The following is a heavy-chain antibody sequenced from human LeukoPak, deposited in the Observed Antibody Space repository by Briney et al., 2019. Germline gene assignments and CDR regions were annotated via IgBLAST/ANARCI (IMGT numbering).Heavy chain of an antibody. V-gene: IGHV4-39*02. Sequence: SETLSLTCTVSGGSISGSSYYWGWIRQPPGKGLEWIGSIYYSGSTYYNPSLKSRVTISVDTSKNQFSLKLSSVTAADTAVYYCARDSSKAGYTDYWGQGTLVTVSS. CDR2: IYYSGST. CDR3: ARDSSKAGYTDY. CDR1: GGSISGSSYY. D-gene: IGHD1-1*01. J-gene: IGHJ4*02.